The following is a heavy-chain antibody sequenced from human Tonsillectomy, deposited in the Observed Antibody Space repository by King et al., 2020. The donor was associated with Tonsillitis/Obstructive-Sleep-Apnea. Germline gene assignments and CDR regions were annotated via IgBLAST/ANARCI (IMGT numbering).Heavy chain of an antibody. CDR3: AREPYNRGRVDRYFDY. CDR1: GGSFSGYY. V-gene: IGHV4-34*01. J-gene: IGHJ4*02. Sequence: VQLQQWGAELLKPSETLSLTCAVYGGSFSGYYWSWIRQSPGKGLEWIGEINHSGSTNYNPYLKSRVTMSVDTSKNQFSLNLSSVTAADTAVYYCAREPYNRGRVDRYFDYWGQGSLVTVSP. D-gene: IGHD1-14*01. CDR2: INHSGST.